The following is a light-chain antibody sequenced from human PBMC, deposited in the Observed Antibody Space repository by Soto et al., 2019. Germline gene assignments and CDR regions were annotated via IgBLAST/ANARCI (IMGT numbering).Light chain of an antibody. CDR3: QVWDSSSDHPHVV. Sequence: SYELTQPPSVSVAPGKTARITCGGNNIGSKSVHWYQQKPGRAPVLVIYYDSDRPSGIPERFSGSNSGNTATLTISRVEAGDEADYYCQVWDSSSDHPHVVFGGGTKVTVL. CDR2: YDS. CDR1: NIGSKS. J-gene: IGLJ2*01. V-gene: IGLV3-21*04.